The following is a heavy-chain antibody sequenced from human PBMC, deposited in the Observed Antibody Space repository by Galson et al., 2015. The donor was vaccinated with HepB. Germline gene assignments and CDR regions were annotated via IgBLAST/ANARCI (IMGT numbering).Heavy chain of an antibody. CDR2: INSDGSIT. CDR1: GFTFSSYW. J-gene: IGHJ4*02. CDR3: ARERLRDFFY. V-gene: IGHV3-74*01. Sequence: SLRLSCAASGFTFSSYWMHWVRQVPGKGLVWVSRINSDGSITTYADSVKGRFTISRDNAKNTLYLQMNSLRAEDTAVYYCARERLRDFFYWGQGTLVTVSS. D-gene: IGHD4-17*01.